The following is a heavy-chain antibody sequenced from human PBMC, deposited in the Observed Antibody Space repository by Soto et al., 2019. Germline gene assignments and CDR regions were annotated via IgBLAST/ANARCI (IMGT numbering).Heavy chain of an antibody. CDR1: GFTFRSYV. V-gene: IGHV3-30*19. D-gene: IGHD3-16*01. J-gene: IGHJ1*01. CDR2: TPYDGSGK. CDR3: ARWGTTGGLDV. Sequence: QVQLVESGGGVVQPGTSLRLSCVGSGFTFRSYVIHWVRPAPGKGLGWVALTPYDGSGKYYDDSVRGRFTISRDNSRNTVDLQMDSLRLEDTALYYCARWGTTGGLDVWGQGTLVSVSS.